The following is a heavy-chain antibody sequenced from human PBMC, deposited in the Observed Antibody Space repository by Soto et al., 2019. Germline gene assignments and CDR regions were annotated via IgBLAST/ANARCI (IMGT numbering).Heavy chain of an antibody. Sequence: PGGSLRLSCAASGFTFSSYAMHWVRQAPGKGLEWVAVISYDGSNKYYADSVKGRFTISRDNSKNTLYLQMNSLRAEDTAVYYWADSTMVRGPSDYWGQGTLVTVSS. D-gene: IGHD3-10*01. V-gene: IGHV3-30-3*01. CDR2: ISYDGSNK. CDR1: GFTFSSYA. J-gene: IGHJ4*02. CDR3: ADSTMVRGPSDY.